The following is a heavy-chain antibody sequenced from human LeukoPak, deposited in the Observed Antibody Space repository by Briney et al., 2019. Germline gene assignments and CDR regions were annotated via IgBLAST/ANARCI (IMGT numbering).Heavy chain of an antibody. D-gene: IGHD6-19*01. Sequence: GGSLRLSCAASGFTFSSYAMSWVRRAPGKGLEWASAISGSGGSTYYADSVKGRFTISRDNSKNTLYLQMNSLRAEDTAVYYCAKARAGMYSSGWYSDAFDIWGQGTMVTVSS. CDR2: ISGSGGST. CDR3: AKARAGMYSSGWYSDAFDI. J-gene: IGHJ3*02. V-gene: IGHV3-23*01. CDR1: GFTFSSYA.